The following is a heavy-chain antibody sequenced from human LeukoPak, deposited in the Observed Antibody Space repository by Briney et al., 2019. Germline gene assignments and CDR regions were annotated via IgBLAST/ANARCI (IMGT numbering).Heavy chain of an antibody. D-gene: IGHD3-3*01. Sequence: GGSLRLSCAASGFTFSSYGMHWVRQAPGKGLEWVAVISYDGSNKYYADSVKGRFTISRDNSKNTLYLQMNSLRAEDTAVYYCAKDPYYDFWSGLYYFDYWGQGTLVTVSS. CDR1: GFTFSSYG. V-gene: IGHV3-30*18. CDR3: AKDPYYDFWSGLYYFDY. CDR2: ISYDGSNK. J-gene: IGHJ4*02.